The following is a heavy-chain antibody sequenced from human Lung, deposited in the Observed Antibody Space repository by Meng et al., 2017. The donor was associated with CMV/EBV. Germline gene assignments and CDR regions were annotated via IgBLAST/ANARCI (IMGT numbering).Heavy chain of an antibody. V-gene: IGHV4-30-4*01. CDR2: IYYSGSS. J-gene: IGHJ4*02. D-gene: IGHD3-10*01. CDR3: ARLGASYYYGSGDRI. Sequence: GFIRNPDHYWTWSRHPTGKGIEWIGYIYYSGSSYYNPSLKSRLYISVDTSKNQFSLSLDSATAADTAVYYCARLGASYYYGSGDRIWGQGTLVTVSS. CDR1: GFIRNPDHY.